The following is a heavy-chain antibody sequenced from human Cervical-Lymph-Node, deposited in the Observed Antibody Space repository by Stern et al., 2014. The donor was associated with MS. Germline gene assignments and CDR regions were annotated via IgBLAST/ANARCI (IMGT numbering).Heavy chain of an antibody. D-gene: IGHD6-19*01. J-gene: IGHJ4*02. V-gene: IGHV3-11*01. Sequence: DQLVESGGGLVKPGGSLRLSCAASGFIFSDYYMSWIRRAPGQGLEWVSYISSSGSSIFYADSVKGRFTISRDTAENSLYLQMNSLRAEDTAVYYCARGDRAVTGAIDYWGQGTLVTVSS. CDR3: ARGDRAVTGAIDY. CDR2: ISSSGSSI. CDR1: GFIFSDYY.